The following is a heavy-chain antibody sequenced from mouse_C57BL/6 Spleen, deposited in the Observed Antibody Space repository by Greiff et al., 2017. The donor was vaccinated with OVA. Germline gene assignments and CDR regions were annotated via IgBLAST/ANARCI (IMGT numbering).Heavy chain of an antibody. CDR2: IYPGDGDT. CDR1: GYAFSSSW. J-gene: IGHJ2*01. CDR3: ARWGEGYFDY. Sequence: VQLQQSGPELVKPGASVKISCKASGYAFSSSWMNWVKQRPGKGLEWIGRIYPGDGDTNYNGKFKGKATLTADKSSSTAYMQLSSLTSEDSAVYFWARWGEGYFDYWGQGTTLTVSS. V-gene: IGHV1-82*01.